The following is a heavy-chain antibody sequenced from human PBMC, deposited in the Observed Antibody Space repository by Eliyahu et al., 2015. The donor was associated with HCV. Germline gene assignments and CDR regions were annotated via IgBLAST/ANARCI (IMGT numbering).Heavy chain of an antibody. CDR3: AKTSGADGNWYFDL. CDR2: IGGSGGDT. Sequence: EVQLLESGGGLVQPGGSLRLSCSASGFTFSSXGMSWVRQAPGKGLEWVSAIGGSGGDTYYADSVKGRFTISRDNSKNTLYLQMNSLRVEDTAVYYCAKTSGADGNWYFDLWGRGTLVTVSS. CDR1: GFTFSSXG. D-gene: IGHD6-13*01. V-gene: IGHV3-23*01. J-gene: IGHJ2*01.